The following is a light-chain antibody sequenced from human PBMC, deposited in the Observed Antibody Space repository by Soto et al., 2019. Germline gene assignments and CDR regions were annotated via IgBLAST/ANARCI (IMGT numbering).Light chain of an antibody. Sequence: QSVLTQPPSASGTPGQRVTISCSGSSSNIGTNDAFWYQQLPGTAPKLPIYRSKQRPSGVPDRFSGSKSGTSASLAISGLRSEDEADYYCASWDYSLSGVLFGGGTKLTVL. V-gene: IGLV1-47*01. CDR1: SSNIGTND. CDR3: ASWDYSLSGVL. J-gene: IGLJ2*01. CDR2: RSK.